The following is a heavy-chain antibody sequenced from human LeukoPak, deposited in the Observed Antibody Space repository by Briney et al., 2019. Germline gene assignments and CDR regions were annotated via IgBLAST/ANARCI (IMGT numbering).Heavy chain of an antibody. D-gene: IGHD2-8*01. CDR3: ARSEMVYAYYYYGMDV. Sequence: PGGSLRLSCAASGFTFSSYEMNWVRQAPGKGLEWVAVISYDGSNKYYADSVKGRFTISRDNSKNTLYLQMNSLRAEDTAVYYCARSEMVYAYYYYGMDVWGQGTTVTASS. J-gene: IGHJ6*02. CDR1: GFTFSSYE. V-gene: IGHV3-30-3*01. CDR2: ISYDGSNK.